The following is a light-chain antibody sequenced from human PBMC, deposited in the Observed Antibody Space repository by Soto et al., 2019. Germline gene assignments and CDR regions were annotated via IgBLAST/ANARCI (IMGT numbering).Light chain of an antibody. J-gene: IGKJ3*01. CDR1: QSVTSNY. CDR3: QHYGNSPFT. V-gene: IGKV3-20*01. Sequence: EIVLTQSPGTLSLSPGERAILSCRASQSVTSNYLAWYQQKPGQAPRLLIYGASSRATGIPDRFSGGGSGTDFTLTIRRLEPGDFAVYYCQHYGNSPFTFGPGTKVEIK. CDR2: GAS.